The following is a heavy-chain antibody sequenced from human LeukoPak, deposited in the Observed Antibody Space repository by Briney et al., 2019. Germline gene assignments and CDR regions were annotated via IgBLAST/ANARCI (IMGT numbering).Heavy chain of an antibody. CDR2: IYYSGST. CDR3: ARSWGFGESRWFDP. CDR1: GGSISSSSCY. D-gene: IGHD3-10*01. J-gene: IGHJ5*02. V-gene: IGHV4-39*01. Sequence: SETLSLTCTVSGGSISSSSCYWGWIRQPPGKGLEWIGSIYYSGSTYYNPSLKSRVTISVDTSKNQFSLKLGSVTAADTAVYYCARSWGFGESRWFDPWGQGTLVTVSS.